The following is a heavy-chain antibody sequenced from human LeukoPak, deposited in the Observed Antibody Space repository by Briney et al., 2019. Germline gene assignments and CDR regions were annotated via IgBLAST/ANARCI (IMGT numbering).Heavy chain of an antibody. D-gene: IGHD6-19*01. V-gene: IGHV1-2*02. J-gene: IGHJ4*02. CDR2: INPFNGDI. Sequence: ASVKVSCKASGYTFTAYGMPWVRQAPGQGLEWVGWINPFNGDINYAQRFQGRVTMTTDTSTSTAYMELSRLRSDDTAVCYCARLDLAVAGRGYWGQGTLVTVSS. CDR1: GYTFTAYG. CDR3: ARLDLAVAGRGY.